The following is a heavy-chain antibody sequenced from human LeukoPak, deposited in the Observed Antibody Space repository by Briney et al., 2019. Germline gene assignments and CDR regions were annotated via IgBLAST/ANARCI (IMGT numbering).Heavy chain of an antibody. CDR1: GGSISSYY. CDR2: IYYSGST. Sequence: SETLSLTCTVSGGSISSYYWSWIRQPPGKGLEWMGYIYYSGSTNYNPSLKSRVTISVDTSKNQFSLKLSSVTAPDTALYYSASRDRYFDWSPFDYWGQGTLVTVSS. D-gene: IGHD3-9*01. V-gene: IGHV4-59*01. CDR3: ASRDRYFDWSPFDY. J-gene: IGHJ4*02.